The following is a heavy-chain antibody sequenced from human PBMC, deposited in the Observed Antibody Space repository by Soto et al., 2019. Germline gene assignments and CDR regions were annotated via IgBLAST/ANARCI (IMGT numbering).Heavy chain of an antibody. CDR1: GGSISSYY. J-gene: IGHJ5*02. V-gene: IGHV4-59*08. CDR3: ARRACSGRSCYWFDP. CDR2: IYYSGST. D-gene: IGHD2-15*01. Sequence: SETLSLTCTVSGGSISSYYWSWIRQPPGKGLEWIGYIYYSGSTNYNPSLKSRVTISVDTSKNQFSLKLSSVTAADTAVYYCARRACSGRSCYWFDPWGQATLVTVSS.